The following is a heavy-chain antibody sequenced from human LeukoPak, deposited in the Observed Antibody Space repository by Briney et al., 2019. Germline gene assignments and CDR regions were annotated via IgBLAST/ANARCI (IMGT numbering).Heavy chain of an antibody. CDR2: IYYSGST. CDR3: AREGGLTSSYAFDI. V-gene: IGHV4-31*03. J-gene: IGHJ3*02. CDR1: GGSISSGGYY. Sequence: KPSETLSLTCTVSGGSISSGGYYWSWIRQHPGKGLEWIGYIYYSGSTYYNPSLKSRVTISVDTSKNQFSLKLSSVTAADTAVYYCAREGGLTSSYAFDIWGQGTMVTVSS. D-gene: IGHD2-2*01.